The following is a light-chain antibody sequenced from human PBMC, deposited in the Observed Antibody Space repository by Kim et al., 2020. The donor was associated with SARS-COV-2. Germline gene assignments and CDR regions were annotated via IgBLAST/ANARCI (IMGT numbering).Light chain of an antibody. Sequence: EIVMTQSPATLSVSPGERVTLSCRASESVNSNLAWYQQKPGQAPRLLIYGASTRATGIPVRFSGSGSGTEFTLTISSLQSEDFAVYYCQQYNNWPPWTFGQGTKVDIK. V-gene: IGKV3-15*01. CDR2: GAS. J-gene: IGKJ1*01. CDR1: ESVNSN. CDR3: QQYNNWPPWT.